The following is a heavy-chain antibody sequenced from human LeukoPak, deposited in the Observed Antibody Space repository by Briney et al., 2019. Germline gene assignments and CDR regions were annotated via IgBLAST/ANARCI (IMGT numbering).Heavy chain of an antibody. V-gene: IGHV1-2*02. D-gene: IGHD3-22*01. CDR1: GYTFTGYY. Sequence: ASVKVSCKASGYTFTGYYMHWVRQAPGQGLEWMGWINPNSGGTNYAQKFQGRVTMTRDTSISTAYMELSRLRSDDTAVYYCAREVSSSGYWTDFDYWGQGTLVTVSS. CDR2: INPNSGGT. J-gene: IGHJ4*02. CDR3: AREVSSSGYWTDFDY.